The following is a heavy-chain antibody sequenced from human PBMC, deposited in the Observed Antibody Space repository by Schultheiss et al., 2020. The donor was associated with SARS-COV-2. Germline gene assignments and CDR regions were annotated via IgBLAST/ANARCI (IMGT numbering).Heavy chain of an antibody. CDR3: ARGVHRASDYFDP. CDR2: ILNSGST. V-gene: IGHV4-61*01. Sequence: SETLSLTCTVSGGSISSGSYYWSWIRQPPGKGLEWIGFILNSGSTNYNPSLESRVTISVDTSKNQFSLNLRSVTAADTAVYYCARGVHRASDYFDPWGQGILVTVSS. CDR1: GGSISSGSYY. D-gene: IGHD4-11*01. J-gene: IGHJ5*02.